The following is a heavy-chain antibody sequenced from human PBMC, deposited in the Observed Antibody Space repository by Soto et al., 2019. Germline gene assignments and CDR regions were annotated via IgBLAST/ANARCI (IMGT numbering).Heavy chain of an antibody. D-gene: IGHD6-19*01. V-gene: IGHV1-8*01. CDR3: AIKGRSWLVNAYYYYYGMDV. CDR1: GYTFTSYD. Sequence: ASVKVSCKASGYTFTSYDINWVRQATGQGLEWMGWMNPNSGNTGYAQKFQGRVTMTRNTSISTAYMELSSLRSEDTAVYYCAIKGRSWLVNAYYYYYGMDVWGKGTTVTVSS. CDR2: MNPNSGNT. J-gene: IGHJ6*04.